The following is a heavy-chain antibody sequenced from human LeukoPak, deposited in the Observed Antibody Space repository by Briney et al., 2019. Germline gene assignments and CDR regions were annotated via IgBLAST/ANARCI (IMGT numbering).Heavy chain of an antibody. Sequence: GRSLRLSCAASGFTFSSYGMHWVRQAPGKGLEWVAVISYDGSNKYYADSVKGRFTISRDNSKNTLYLQMNSLRAEDTAVYYCAKDRRSSGWYPFSDYWGQGTLVTVSS. D-gene: IGHD6-19*01. V-gene: IGHV3-30*18. CDR1: GFTFSSYG. CDR2: ISYDGSNK. J-gene: IGHJ4*02. CDR3: AKDRRSSGWYPFSDY.